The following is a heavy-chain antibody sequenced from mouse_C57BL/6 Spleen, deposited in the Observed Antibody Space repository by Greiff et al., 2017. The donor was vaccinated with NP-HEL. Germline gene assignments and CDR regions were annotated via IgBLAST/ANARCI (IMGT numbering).Heavy chain of an antibody. Sequence: DVKLVESGGDLVKPGGSLKLSCAASGFTFSSYGMSWVRQTPDKRLEWVATISSGGSYTYYPDSVKGRFTISRDNAKNTLYLQMSSLKSEDTAMYYCARLHYGISLYFDYWGQGTTLTVSS. V-gene: IGHV5-6*02. CDR3: ARLHYGISLYFDY. D-gene: IGHD1-1*01. CDR1: GFTFSSYG. CDR2: ISSGGSYT. J-gene: IGHJ2*01.